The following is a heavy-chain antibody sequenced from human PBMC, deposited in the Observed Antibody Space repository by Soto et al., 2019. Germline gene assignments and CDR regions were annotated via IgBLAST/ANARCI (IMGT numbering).Heavy chain of an antibody. J-gene: IGHJ5*02. Sequence: SVKVACKPSGGTFSSYAISWVRQALGQGLEWMGGIIPIFGTANYAQKFQGRVTITADESTSTAYMELSSLRSEDTATYYCARSRYNWNPQYNWFDPWGQGTLVTASS. V-gene: IGHV1-69*13. D-gene: IGHD1-20*01. CDR2: IIPIFGTA. CDR3: ARSRYNWNPQYNWFDP. CDR1: GGTFSSYA.